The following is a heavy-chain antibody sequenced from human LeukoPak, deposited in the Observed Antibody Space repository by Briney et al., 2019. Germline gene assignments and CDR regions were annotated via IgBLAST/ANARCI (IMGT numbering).Heavy chain of an antibody. D-gene: IGHD3-22*01. Sequence: ASVKVSCKASGYTFTSFGISWVRQAPGQGLEWMGWISACNGNTNYAQKLQGRVTMTTDTSTSTAYIELRSLRSDDTAVYYCARDRDSSGPYYFDYWGQGTLVTVSS. CDR1: GYTFTSFG. CDR2: ISACNGNT. V-gene: IGHV1-18*01. CDR3: ARDRDSSGPYYFDY. J-gene: IGHJ4*02.